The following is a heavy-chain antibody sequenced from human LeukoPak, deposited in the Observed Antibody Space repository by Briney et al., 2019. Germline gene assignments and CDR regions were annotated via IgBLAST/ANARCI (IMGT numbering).Heavy chain of an antibody. V-gene: IGHV1-69*05. CDR2: IIPIFGTA. CDR3: ARGDSYGYRY. D-gene: IGHD5-18*01. J-gene: IGHJ4*02. CDR1: GCTFSSYA. Sequence: GASVKVSCKASGCTFSSYAISWVRQAPGQGLEWMGGIIPIFGTANYAQKFPGRVTITTDESTSTAYMELSSLRSEDTAVYYCARGDSYGYRYWGQGTLVTVS.